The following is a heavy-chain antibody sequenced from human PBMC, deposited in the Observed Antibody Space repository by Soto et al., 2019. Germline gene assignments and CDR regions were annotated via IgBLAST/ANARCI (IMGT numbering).Heavy chain of an antibody. Sequence: EVQLVESGGVLVQPGGSLRLSCAASGFTFSSYSMNWVRQAPGKGLEWVSYISSSSSTIYYADSVKGRFTISRDNAKNSLYLQMNSLRDEDTAVYYCASRGADYYGANGYLLDYWGQGTLVTVSS. J-gene: IGHJ4*02. CDR3: ASRGADYYGANGYLLDY. V-gene: IGHV3-48*02. CDR2: ISSSSSTI. CDR1: GFTFSSYS. D-gene: IGHD3-10*01.